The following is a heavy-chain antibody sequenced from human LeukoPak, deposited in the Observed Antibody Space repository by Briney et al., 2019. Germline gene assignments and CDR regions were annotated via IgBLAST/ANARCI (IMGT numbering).Heavy chain of an antibody. D-gene: IGHD2-15*01. V-gene: IGHV4-59*12. CDR2: IFYTGST. Sequence: TSSETLSLTCTVSGGSISNYYWSWIRQPPGKGPEWIGYIFYTGSTAYNSSLESRVTISVDTSKNQFSLKLSSATAADTAVYYCARVGGDCSGGSCYGTLSNFDYWGQGTLVTVSS. J-gene: IGHJ4*02. CDR3: ARVGGDCSGGSCYGTLSNFDY. CDR1: GGSISNYY.